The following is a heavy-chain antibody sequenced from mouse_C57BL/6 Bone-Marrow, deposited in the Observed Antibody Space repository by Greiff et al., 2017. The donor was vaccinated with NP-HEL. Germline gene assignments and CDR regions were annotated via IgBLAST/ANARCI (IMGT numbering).Heavy chain of an antibody. J-gene: IGHJ4*01. CDR3: ARQGYDGYPMDY. V-gene: IGHV4-1*01. Sequence: EVKLMESGGGLVQPGGTLKLSCAASGIDFSRYWMSWVRRAPGKGLEWIGEINPDSSTINYAPSLKDKFIISRDNAKNTLYLQMSKVRSEDTALYYCARQGYDGYPMDYWGQGTSVTVSS. CDR2: INPDSSTI. CDR1: GIDFSRYW. D-gene: IGHD2-3*01.